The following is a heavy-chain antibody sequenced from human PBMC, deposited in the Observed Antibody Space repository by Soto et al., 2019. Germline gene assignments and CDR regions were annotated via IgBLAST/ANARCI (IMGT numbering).Heavy chain of an antibody. V-gene: IGHV3-30-3*01. CDR3: ARAVGGSDDY. CDR2: ISYDGSNK. D-gene: IGHD1-26*01. J-gene: IGHJ4*02. CDR1: GFTFSSYA. Sequence: QVQLVESGGGVVQPGRSLRLSCAASGFTFSSYAMHWVRQAPGKGLEWVAVISYDGSNKYYADSVKGRFTISRDNSKNTLYLQMNSLRADDTAVYYCARAVGGSDDYWGQGTLVTVSS.